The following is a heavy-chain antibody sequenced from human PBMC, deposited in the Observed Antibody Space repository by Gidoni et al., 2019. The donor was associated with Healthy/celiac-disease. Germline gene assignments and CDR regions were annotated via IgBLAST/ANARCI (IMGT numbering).Heavy chain of an antibody. J-gene: IGHJ5*02. D-gene: IGHD3-10*01. V-gene: IGHV4-39*01. CDR1: GVSISSSSYY. CDR2: IYYSWST. Sequence: QLQLQESGPGLVKPSETLSLTCTVSGVSISSSSYYWGWISQPPGKGLEWIGSIYYSWSTYYNPSLKSRVSISVDTSKNQFSLKLSSVTAADTAVYYCARQGRGRPTGFDPWGQGTLVTVSS. CDR3: ARQGRGRPTGFDP.